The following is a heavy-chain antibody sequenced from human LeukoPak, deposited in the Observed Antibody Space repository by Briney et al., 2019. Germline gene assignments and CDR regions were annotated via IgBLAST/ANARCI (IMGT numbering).Heavy chain of an antibody. V-gene: IGHV3-11*04. D-gene: IGHD3-3*01. CDR3: ARGKEWLRAFDI. Sequence: PGGSLRLSCAASGFTFSDYYMNWIRQAPGKGLEWVSSISSSGSTTNYADSAKGRFTISRDNAKNSLYLQMNSLRAEDTAVYYCARGKEWLRAFDIWGQGTMVTVSS. CDR1: GFTFSDYY. J-gene: IGHJ3*02. CDR2: ISSSGSTT.